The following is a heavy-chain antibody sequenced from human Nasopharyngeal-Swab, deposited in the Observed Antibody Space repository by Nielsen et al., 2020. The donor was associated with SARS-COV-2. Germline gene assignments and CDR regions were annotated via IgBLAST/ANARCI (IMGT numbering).Heavy chain of an antibody. Sequence: ASVKVPCKTSGTSVISWVRQAPGQGLEWGGRSSPYNSKANYAQNIQGRVTMTTDTSTSTAYMELSSLRSDDTAVYYCARDCSTSSCHLVWGQGTLVTVSS. CDR2: SSPYNSKA. CDR1: GTSV. V-gene: IGHV1-18*01. J-gene: IGHJ4*02. CDR3: ARDCSTSSCHLV. D-gene: IGHD2-2*01.